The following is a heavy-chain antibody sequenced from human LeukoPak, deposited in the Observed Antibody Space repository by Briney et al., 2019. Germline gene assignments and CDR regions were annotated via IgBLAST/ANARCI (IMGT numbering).Heavy chain of an antibody. D-gene: IGHD1-26*01. Sequence: ASVKVSCKASGYTFTSYDINWVRQATGQGLEWMGYMNPNSGNTVYAQKFQGRVTITTDTSVSTAYMELSSLRSEDTAVYYCARGWEGPFDYWGQGTLVTVSS. CDR2: MNPNSGNT. J-gene: IGHJ4*02. V-gene: IGHV1-8*03. CDR1: GYTFTSYD. CDR3: ARGWEGPFDY.